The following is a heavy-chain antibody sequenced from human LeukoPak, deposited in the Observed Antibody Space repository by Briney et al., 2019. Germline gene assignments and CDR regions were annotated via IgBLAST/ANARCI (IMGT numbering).Heavy chain of an antibody. D-gene: IGHD1-26*01. V-gene: IGHV3-20*04. Sequence: GGSLRLSCAASGFTFDDYGMSWVRQGPGKGLEWVSGINWNGGNTGYADSVKGRFTIFRDNAKNSLYLEMDSLSVEDTALYYCARTSDGNWFDPWGQGTLVTVSS. CDR3: ARTSDGNWFDP. CDR1: GFTFDDYG. J-gene: IGHJ5*02. CDR2: INWNGGNT.